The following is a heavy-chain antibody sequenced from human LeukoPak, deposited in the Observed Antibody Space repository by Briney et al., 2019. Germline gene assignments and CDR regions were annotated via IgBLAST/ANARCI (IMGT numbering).Heavy chain of an antibody. CDR2: ISAYNGNT. J-gene: IGHJ5*02. CDR1: GYTFTSYG. CDR3: ARVRPRYNWNDGINWFDP. Sequence: ASVKVSCKASGYTFTSYGISWVRQAPGQGLEWMGWISAYNGNTKYAQKLQGRVTMTTDTSTRTAYMELRSLRSDDTAVYYCARVRPRYNWNDGINWFDPWGQGTLVTVSS. V-gene: IGHV1-18*04. D-gene: IGHD1-1*01.